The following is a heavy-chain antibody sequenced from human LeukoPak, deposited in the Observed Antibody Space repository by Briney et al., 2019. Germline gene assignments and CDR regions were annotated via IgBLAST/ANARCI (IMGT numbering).Heavy chain of an antibody. CDR3: TKDAPLVAVAAS. CDR2: ISGSGGTT. CDR1: GFTFSSFP. V-gene: IGHV3-23*01. J-gene: IGHJ4*02. D-gene: IGHD2-21*01. Sequence: GGSLRLSCAGSGFTFSSFPMSWIRQAAGKGLEWVSFISGSGGTTHYADSVRGRFTVSRDNSNNTLFLHMDSLGDDDTAMYYCTKDAPLVAVAASWGQGTLVTVSS.